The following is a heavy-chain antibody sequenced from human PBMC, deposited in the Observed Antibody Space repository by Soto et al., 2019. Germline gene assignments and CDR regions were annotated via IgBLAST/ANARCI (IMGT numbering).Heavy chain of an antibody. D-gene: IGHD6-13*01. CDR3: AKDLTRIAAANYYYYGMDV. CDR1: GFTFSSYG. V-gene: IGHV3-30*18. J-gene: IGHJ6*02. Sequence: GGSLRLSCAASGFTFSSYGMHWVRQAPGKGLEWVAVISYDGSNKYYEDSVKGRFTISRDNSKNTLYLQMNSLRAEDTAVYYCAKDLTRIAAANYYYYGMDVWGQGTTVTVSS. CDR2: ISYDGSNK.